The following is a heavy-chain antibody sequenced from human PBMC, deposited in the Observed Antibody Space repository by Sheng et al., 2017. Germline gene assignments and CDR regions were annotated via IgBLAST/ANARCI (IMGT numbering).Heavy chain of an antibody. CDR3: ARDQRGWLRLGGSDAFDI. V-gene: IGHV3-30-3*01. CDR2: ISYDGSNK. D-gene: IGHD5-12*01. J-gene: IGHJ3*02. Sequence: QVQLVESGGGVVQPGRSLRLSCAASGFTFSSYAMHWVRQAPGKGLEWVAVISYDGSNKYYADSVKGRFTISRDNSKNTLYLQMNSLRAEDTAVYYCARDQRGWLRLGGSDAFDIWGQGTMVTVSS. CDR1: GFTFSSYA.